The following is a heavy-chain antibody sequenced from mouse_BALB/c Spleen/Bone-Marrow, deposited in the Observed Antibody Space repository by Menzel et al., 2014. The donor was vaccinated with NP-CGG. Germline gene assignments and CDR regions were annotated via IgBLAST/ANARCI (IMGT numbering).Heavy chain of an antibody. CDR1: GFTFSSFA. J-gene: IGHJ2*01. Sequence: DVHLVESGGGLVQPGGSRKLSCAASGFTFSSFAMHWVRQAPEKGLEWVAYISSGSSTIYYADTVMGRFTISRDNPKNTLFLQVTSLRSEDTAMYYCARSGSSSGYFDYWGQGTTLTVSS. CDR3: ARSGSSSGYFDY. CDR2: ISSGSSTI. D-gene: IGHD1-1*01. V-gene: IGHV5-17*02.